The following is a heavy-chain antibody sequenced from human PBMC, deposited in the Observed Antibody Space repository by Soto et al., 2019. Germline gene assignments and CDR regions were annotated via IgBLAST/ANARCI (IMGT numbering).Heavy chain of an antibody. J-gene: IGHJ4*02. CDR2: TYYRSRWYL. CDR1: GDSVSTLSAA. V-gene: IGHV6-1*01. D-gene: IGHD6-6*01. CDR3: ARERSSRFDY. Sequence: SQTLSLTCVISGDSVSTLSAAWNWIRQSPSRGLEWLGRTYYRSRWYLDYAVSVKSRITINADTSKNHFSLQLNSVTPEDTAVYYCARERSSRFDYWGQGTPVTVSS.